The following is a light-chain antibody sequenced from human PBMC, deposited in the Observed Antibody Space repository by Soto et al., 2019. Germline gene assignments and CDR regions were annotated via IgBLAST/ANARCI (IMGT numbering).Light chain of an antibody. CDR1: SSNIGNNY. Sequence: QSVLTQPPSVSAAPGQKVTISCSGSSSNIGNNYVSWYQQLPGTAPKLLIYDNNKRPSGIPDRFSGSKSGTSATLGITGRETGDEADYYCGTWDSSLSLYVFGTGTKVTVL. V-gene: IGLV1-51*01. J-gene: IGLJ1*01. CDR2: DNN. CDR3: GTWDSSLSLYV.